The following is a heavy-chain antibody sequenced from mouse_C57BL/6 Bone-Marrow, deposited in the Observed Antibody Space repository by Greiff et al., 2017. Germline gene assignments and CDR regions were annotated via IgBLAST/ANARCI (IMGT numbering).Heavy chain of an antibody. CDR1: GYAFTNYL. CDR2: INPGSGGT. V-gene: IGHV1-54*01. Sequence: VQRVESGAELVRPGTSVKVSCKASGYAFTNYLIEWVKQRPGQGLEWIGVINPGSGGTNYNEKFKGKATLTADKSSSTAYMQLSSLTSEDSAVYFCARFPFYWGQGTTLTVSS. CDR3: ARFPFY. J-gene: IGHJ2*01.